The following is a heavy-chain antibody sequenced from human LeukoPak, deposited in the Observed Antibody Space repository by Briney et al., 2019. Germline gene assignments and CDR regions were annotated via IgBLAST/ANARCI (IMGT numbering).Heavy chain of an antibody. J-gene: IGHJ4*02. D-gene: IGHD6-19*01. CDR3: ARDGYSSGPGAD. CDR1: GFIFSSYG. CDR2: IWYDGNKK. V-gene: IGHV3-33*01. Sequence: GGSLRLSCAASGFIFSSYGMHWVRKAPGKGLEWVAVIWYDGNKKHYVDSVKGRFTISRDNFKNTLYLQMNSLRAEDTAVYYCARDGYSSGPGADWGQGTLVTVSS.